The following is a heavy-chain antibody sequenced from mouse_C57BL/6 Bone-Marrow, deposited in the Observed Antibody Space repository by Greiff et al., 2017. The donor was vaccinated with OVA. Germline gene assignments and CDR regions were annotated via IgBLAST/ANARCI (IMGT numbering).Heavy chain of an antibody. V-gene: IGHV1-69*01. CDR1: GYTFTSYW. D-gene: IGHD1-3*01. CDR2: IDPSDSYT. Sequence: QVQLQQPGAELVMPGASVKLSCKASGYTFTSYWMHWVKQRPGQGLEWIGEIDPSDSYTNYNQKFKGKSTLTVDKSSSTAYMQRSSLTSEDSAVYYCARRDNYYFDYWGQGTTLTVSS. J-gene: IGHJ2*01. CDR3: ARRDNYYFDY.